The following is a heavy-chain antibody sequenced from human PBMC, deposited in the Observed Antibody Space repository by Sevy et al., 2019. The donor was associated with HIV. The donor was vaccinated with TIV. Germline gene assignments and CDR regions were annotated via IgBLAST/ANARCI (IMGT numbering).Heavy chain of an antibody. CDR3: ASDPDILSGYPSHYFDY. CDR1: GFSFSKYW. Sequence: GGSLRLSCAASGFSFSKYWMSWVRQAPGKGLEWVANIKEDGSQKNYLESVKGRFTISRDNAKNLLYLQMNNLRADDTAVSYCASDPDILSGYPSHYFDYWGQGTLVTVSS. D-gene: IGHD3-9*01. V-gene: IGHV3-7*01. CDR2: IKEDGSQK. J-gene: IGHJ4*02.